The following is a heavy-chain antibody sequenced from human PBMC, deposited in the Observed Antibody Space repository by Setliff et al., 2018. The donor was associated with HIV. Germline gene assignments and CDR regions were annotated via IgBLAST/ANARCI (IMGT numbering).Heavy chain of an antibody. J-gene: IGHJ6*03. CDR1: GDSISSSSYY. CDR3: AREAYSSSWYINYMDV. V-gene: IGHV4-39*07. CDR2: IYYSGST. Sequence: SETLSLTCSVSGDSISSSSYYWGWIRQPPGKGLEWIGSIYYSGSTYYDPSLNSRVTISVETSKNLFSLRLSSVTAADTAVYYCAREAYSSSWYINYMDVWGKGTTVTVSS. D-gene: IGHD6-13*01.